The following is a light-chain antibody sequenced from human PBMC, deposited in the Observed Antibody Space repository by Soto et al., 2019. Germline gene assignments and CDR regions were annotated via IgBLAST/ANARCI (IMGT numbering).Light chain of an antibody. CDR3: QQLNSYPIT. CDR2: KAS. CDR1: QSISSW. Sequence: DIQMTQSPSTLAASVGDKVTITCRASQSISSWLAWYQQKPGKAPKLLIYKASTLESGVPSNFSGSGSGTEFTLSISSLQPDDFATYYCQQLNSYPITFGQGTRLEI. V-gene: IGKV1-5*03. J-gene: IGKJ5*01.